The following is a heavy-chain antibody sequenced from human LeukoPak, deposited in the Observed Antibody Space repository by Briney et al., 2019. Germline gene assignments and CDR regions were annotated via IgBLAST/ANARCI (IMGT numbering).Heavy chain of an antibody. Sequence: GGSLRLSCAASGFTFSSYGMHWVRQAPGKGLEWVAVISYDGSNKYYADSAKGRFTISRDNSKNTLYLQMNSLRADDTAVYYCARGQRAHVEWYYYMDVWGKGTTVTVSS. CDR1: GFTFSSYG. J-gene: IGHJ6*03. CDR3: ARGQRAHVEWYYYMDV. D-gene: IGHD1-26*01. CDR2: ISYDGSNK. V-gene: IGHV3-30*19.